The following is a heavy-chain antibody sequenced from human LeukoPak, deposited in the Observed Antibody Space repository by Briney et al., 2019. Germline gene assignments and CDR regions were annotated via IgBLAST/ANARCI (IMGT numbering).Heavy chain of an antibody. D-gene: IGHD5-18*01. Sequence: GRSLRLSCAVSGFTFSNYEMSWVRQAPGKGLEWVANTKQDGSEISCVDSVKGRSTISRDNSKNTLYLQMNSLRAEDTAVYYCAKTRGYSYYYGLDVWGQGTTVTVSS. CDR1: GFTFSNYE. J-gene: IGHJ6*02. V-gene: IGHV3-7*01. CDR3: AKTRGYSYYYGLDV. CDR2: TKQDGSEI.